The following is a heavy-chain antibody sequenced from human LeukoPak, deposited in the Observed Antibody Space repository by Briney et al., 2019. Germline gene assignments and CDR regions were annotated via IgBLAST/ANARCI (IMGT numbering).Heavy chain of an antibody. CDR1: GFDFDAHG. CDR2: INWSSGST. J-gene: IGHJ4*02. CDR3: ARAPITSPFYFDY. V-gene: IGHV3-20*04. D-gene: IGHD2-2*01. Sequence: PGGSLRLSCSASGFDFDAHGMSWIRQVPGKGLEWVSGINWSSGSTAYADPMRGRITISRDNAKNSLYLQMDSLRAEDTALYYCARAPITSPFYFDYWGQGTLVTVSS.